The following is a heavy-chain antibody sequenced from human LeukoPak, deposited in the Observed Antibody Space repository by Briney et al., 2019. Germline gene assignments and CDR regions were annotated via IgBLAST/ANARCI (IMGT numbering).Heavy chain of an antibody. Sequence: SETLSLTCTVSGGSISSYYWGWIRQPPGKGLEWIGSIYYSGSTYYNPSLKSRVTISVDTSKNQFSLKLSSVTAADTAVHYCARHPPDPGIAVAGNYYYYYYYMDVWGKGTTVTVSS. V-gene: IGHV4-39*01. D-gene: IGHD6-19*01. J-gene: IGHJ6*03. CDR3: ARHPPDPGIAVAGNYYYYYYYMDV. CDR1: GGSISSYY. CDR2: IYYSGST.